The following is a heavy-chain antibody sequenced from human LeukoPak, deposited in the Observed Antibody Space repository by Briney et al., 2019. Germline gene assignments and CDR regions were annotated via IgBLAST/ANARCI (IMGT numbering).Heavy chain of an antibody. J-gene: IGHJ6*02. Sequence: ASVKVSCKASGYTFTSYGISWVRQAPGQGLEWMGWISAYNGNTNYAQKLQGRVTMTTDTSTSTAYMELRSLRSDDTAVYYCARELSGRGPWGGQYYYYGMDVWGQGTTVTVSS. CDR1: GYTFTSYG. D-gene: IGHD3-10*01. V-gene: IGHV1-18*01. CDR3: ARELSGRGPWGGQYYYYGMDV. CDR2: ISAYNGNT.